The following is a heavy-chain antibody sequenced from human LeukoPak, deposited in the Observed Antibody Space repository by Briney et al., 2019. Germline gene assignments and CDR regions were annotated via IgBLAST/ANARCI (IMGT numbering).Heavy chain of an antibody. Sequence: ASVKVSCKTSGYXFTSYGISWVRQAPGQGLEWMGWISAYNGNTNYAQKLQGRVTMTTDTSTSTAYMELRSLRSDDTAVYYCARGLDPHDAFDIRGQGTMVTVSS. J-gene: IGHJ3*02. D-gene: IGHD3/OR15-3a*01. CDR1: GYXFTSYG. CDR3: ARGLDPHDAFDI. V-gene: IGHV1-18*01. CDR2: ISAYNGNT.